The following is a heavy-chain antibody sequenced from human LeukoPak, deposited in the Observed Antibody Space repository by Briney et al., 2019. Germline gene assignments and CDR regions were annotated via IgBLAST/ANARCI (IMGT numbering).Heavy chain of an antibody. CDR2: IKQDGSEK. CDR3: AKTGGQQLVLDAFDI. CDR1: GFTFSRYW. Sequence: PGGSLRLSCAASGFTFSRYWMTWVRQAPGKGLEWVANIKQDGSEKDYVDSVKGRFTISRDNAKNSLYLQMNSLRAEDTTVYYCAKTGGQQLVLDAFDIWGQGTMVTVSS. J-gene: IGHJ3*02. V-gene: IGHV3-7*03. D-gene: IGHD6-13*01.